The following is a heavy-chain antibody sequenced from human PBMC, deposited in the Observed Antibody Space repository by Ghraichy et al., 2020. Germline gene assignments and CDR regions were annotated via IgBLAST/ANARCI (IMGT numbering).Heavy chain of an antibody. D-gene: IGHD3-9*01. Sequence: GGSLRLSCAASGFTFSSYWMHWVRQAPGKGLVWVSRINSDGSSTSYADSVKGRFTISRDNAKNTLYLQMNSLRAEDTAVYYCARDRNYDILTGYYNWSPEYYFDYWGQGTLVTVSS. J-gene: IGHJ4*02. CDR1: GFTFSSYW. CDR2: INSDGSST. V-gene: IGHV3-74*01. CDR3: ARDRNYDILTGYYNWSPEYYFDY.